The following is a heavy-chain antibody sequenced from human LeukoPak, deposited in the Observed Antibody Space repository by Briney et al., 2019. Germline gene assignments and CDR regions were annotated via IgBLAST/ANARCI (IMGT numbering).Heavy chain of an antibody. CDR2: ISRSGATI. Sequence: GGSLRLSCAASGFTFSSYGMNWVRQAPGQCPDWISYISRSGATIYYADSVKGRFTISRDNAKNSLYLQMSSLGAEDTAIYYCSRDRGGGDIYFDYWGQGTLVTVSS. CDR1: GFTFSSYG. V-gene: IGHV3-48*03. J-gene: IGHJ4*02. D-gene: IGHD2-21*02. CDR3: SRDRGGGDIYFDY.